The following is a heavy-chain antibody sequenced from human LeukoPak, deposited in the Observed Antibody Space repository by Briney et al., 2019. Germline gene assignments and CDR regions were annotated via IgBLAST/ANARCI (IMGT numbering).Heavy chain of an antibody. D-gene: IGHD6-13*01. CDR2: INLNSGGT. J-gene: IGHJ6*03. Sequence: ASGKVSCKASGYTFTCYYMHWVRQAPGQGLEWMGWINLNSGGTNYAQKIQDRATMTRDTSISTAYMELSSLRSEDTAVYYCARGGIAAAKSYYYRDVWGKGTTITVSS. CDR3: ARGGIAAAKSYYYRDV. CDR1: GYTFTCYY. V-gene: IGHV1-2*02.